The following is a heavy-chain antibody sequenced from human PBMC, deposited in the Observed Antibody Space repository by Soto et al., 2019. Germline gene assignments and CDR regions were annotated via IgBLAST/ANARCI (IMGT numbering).Heavy chain of an antibody. CDR1: GYTFTSYA. J-gene: IGHJ4*02. Sequence: QVQLVQSGAEVKKPGASVKVSCKASGYTFTSYAMHWVRQAPGQRLEWMGRINAGNGNTKYSQKFQGRVTITRDTSASTAYMELSSLRSEDTAVYYCAREIHCSSTSCYGGYGYWGQGTLVTVSS. CDR2: INAGNGNT. D-gene: IGHD2-2*01. CDR3: AREIHCSSTSCYGGYGY. V-gene: IGHV1-3*01.